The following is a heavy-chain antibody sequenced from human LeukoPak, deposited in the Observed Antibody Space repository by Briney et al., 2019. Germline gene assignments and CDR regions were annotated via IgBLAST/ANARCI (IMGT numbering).Heavy chain of an antibody. CDR1: GFTFSSYA. V-gene: IGHV3-23*01. J-gene: IGHJ5*02. Sequence: GGSLRLSCAASGFTFSSYAMRWVRQAPGKGLEWVSAISDSGGSTYYGDSVKGRFTISRDNSKNTLYLQMNSLRAEDTAVYYCAIVVVPAAIRPPFDPWGQGTLVTVSS. D-gene: IGHD2-2*01. CDR2: ISDSGGST. CDR3: AIVVVPAAIRPPFDP.